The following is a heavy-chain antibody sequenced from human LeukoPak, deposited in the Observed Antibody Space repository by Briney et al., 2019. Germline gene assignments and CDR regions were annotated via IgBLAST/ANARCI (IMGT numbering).Heavy chain of an antibody. D-gene: IGHD3-10*01. CDR2: IYSSGST. CDR3: ARDFREISVINWFDP. CDR1: GGSISYYY. J-gene: IGHJ5*02. Sequence: SVTLSLTCSGYGGSISYYYWSWIRQPAGKGLEWIGRIYSSGSTYYNPSLKTRVTMSVDTSNNQFSLKLSSVTAADTAVYFCARDFREISVINWFDPWGQGTLVTVP. V-gene: IGHV4-4*07.